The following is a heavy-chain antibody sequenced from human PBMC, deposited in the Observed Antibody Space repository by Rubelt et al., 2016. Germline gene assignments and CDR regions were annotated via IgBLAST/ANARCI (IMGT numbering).Heavy chain of an antibody. J-gene: IGHJ3*02. V-gene: IGHV1-3*01. D-gene: IGHD6-19*01. CDR1: EYSFTKNP. Sequence: QVQLVQSGAEVKKPGASVKVSCKASEYSFTKNPIHWVRQAPGQRLEWMGWINAGNGNTQYSQKFQGIVTITRDTSAGTAYMELSSLRSEDTAVYYCAREDTTDRGWYDALDIWGQGTMVTVSS. CDR3: AREDTTDRGWYDALDI. CDR2: INAGNGNT.